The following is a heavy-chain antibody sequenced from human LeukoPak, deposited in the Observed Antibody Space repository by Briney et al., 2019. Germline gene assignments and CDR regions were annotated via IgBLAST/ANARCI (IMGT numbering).Heavy chain of an antibody. J-gene: IGHJ4*02. D-gene: IGHD3-22*01. Sequence: GGSLRLSCAASGFTSSSYWMTWVRQAPGKGLEWVANIKQDGNEKYYVDSVKGRFTISRDNAKNSLYLQMNSLRAEDTAVYYCASGFDSRFFDKWGQGTLVTVSS. CDR1: GFTSSSYW. CDR2: IKQDGNEK. CDR3: ASGFDSRFFDK. V-gene: IGHV3-7*01.